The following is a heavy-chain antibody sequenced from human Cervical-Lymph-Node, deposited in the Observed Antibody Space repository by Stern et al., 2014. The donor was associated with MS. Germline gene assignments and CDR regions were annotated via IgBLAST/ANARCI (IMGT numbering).Heavy chain of an antibody. CDR2: INPSGGGT. J-gene: IGHJ4*02. V-gene: IGHV1-46*01. D-gene: IGHD3-22*01. CDR1: GFTFTSYD. Sequence: VQLVESGAEVRKPGASVKVSCKASGFTFTSYDIHWVRQAPGQGLEWMGKINPSGGGTNYAQRFQDRVTVTRDTSTNTVYMELSSLRSEDTAVYYCGRDSYDSKLRFDFWGQGTLVTVSS. CDR3: GRDSYDSKLRFDF.